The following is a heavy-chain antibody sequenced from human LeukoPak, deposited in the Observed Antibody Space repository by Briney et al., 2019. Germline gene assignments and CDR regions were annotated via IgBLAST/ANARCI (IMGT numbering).Heavy chain of an antibody. CDR1: GFTVSSNY. J-gene: IGHJ4*02. D-gene: IGHD2-2*01. CDR2: IYSGGST. V-gene: IGHV3-53*01. Sequence: PGGSLRLSSAASGFTVSSNYMSWVRQAPGKGLEWVSVIYSGGSTYYADSVKGRFTISRDNSKNTLYLQMNSLRAEDTAVYYCARRYCSSTSCYEFDYWGQGTLVTVSS. CDR3: ARRYCSSTSCYEFDY.